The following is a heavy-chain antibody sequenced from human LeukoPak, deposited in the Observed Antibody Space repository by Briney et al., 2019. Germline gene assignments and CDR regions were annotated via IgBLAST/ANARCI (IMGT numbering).Heavy chain of an antibody. CDR3: AKDPVVFHGGSGWHYFDY. Sequence: GGSLRLSWAASGFTFSNYAMSWFGQPPGKGLEWVSTISGSVVGTYYGDSVYADSVKGRFTISRDDSKNTLHLQMNSLRAEDTAIYYCAKDPVVFHGGSGWHYFDYWGQGTLVTVSS. J-gene: IGHJ4*02. CDR1: GFTFSNYA. D-gene: IGHD6-19*01. V-gene: IGHV3-23*01. CDR2: ISGSVVGT.